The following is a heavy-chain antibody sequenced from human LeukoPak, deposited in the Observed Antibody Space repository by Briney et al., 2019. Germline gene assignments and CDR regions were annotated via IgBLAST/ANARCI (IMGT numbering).Heavy chain of an antibody. CDR2: IYYSGST. CDR1: GGSISSSSYY. D-gene: IGHD6-6*01. Sequence: SETLSLTCTVSGGSISSSSYYWGWIRQPPGKGLEWIGSIYYSGSTYYNPSLKSRVTISVDTSKNQFSLKLSSVTAADTAVYYCARVPHTDRERQLVLALFDYWGQGTLVTVSS. V-gene: IGHV4-39*07. CDR3: ARVPHTDRERQLVLALFDY. J-gene: IGHJ4*02.